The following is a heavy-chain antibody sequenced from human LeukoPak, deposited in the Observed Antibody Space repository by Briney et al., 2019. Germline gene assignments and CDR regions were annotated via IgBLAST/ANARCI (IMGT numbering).Heavy chain of an antibody. Sequence: GGSLRLSCAASGFTFSRYTMNWVRQAPGKGLEWVSTISPSNTYIYYSASVKGRFTISRDNAKNSLYLQMNSLRAEDTAVYYCARDPIAVAGTGRYFDYWGQGTLVTVSS. CDR2: ISPSNTYI. CDR1: GFTFSRYT. D-gene: IGHD6-19*01. CDR3: ARDPIAVAGTGRYFDY. V-gene: IGHV3-21*01. J-gene: IGHJ4*02.